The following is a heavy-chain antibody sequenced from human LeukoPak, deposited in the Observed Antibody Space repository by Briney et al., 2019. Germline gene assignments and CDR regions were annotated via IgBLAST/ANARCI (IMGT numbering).Heavy chain of an antibody. CDR3: ARGGDYYGSGSYYAFDP. CDR2: IYHSGST. J-gene: IGHJ5*02. V-gene: IGHV4-59*01. D-gene: IGHD3-10*01. CDR1: GDSITTYY. Sequence: SETLSLTCTVSGDSITTYYWSWIRQSPEKGLEWIGYIYHSGSTNYNPSLKSRVTISVDTSKNQFSLKLSSVTAADTAVYYCARGGDYYGSGSYYAFDPWGQGTLVTVSS.